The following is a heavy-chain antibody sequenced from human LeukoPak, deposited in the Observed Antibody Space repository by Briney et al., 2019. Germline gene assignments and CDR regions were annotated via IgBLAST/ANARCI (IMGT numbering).Heavy chain of an antibody. CDR1: GFTFSHYT. CDR3: ARAPYGDYYYYYGMDV. V-gene: IGHV3-21*01. Sequence: PGGSLRLSCAASGFTFSHYTMNWVRQAPGKGLEWVSSISSSSSYIYYADSVRGRFTISRDNAKNSLYLQMNSPRAEDTAVYYCARAPYGDYYYYYGMDVWGQGTTVTVSS. J-gene: IGHJ6*02. D-gene: IGHD4-17*01. CDR2: ISSSSSYI.